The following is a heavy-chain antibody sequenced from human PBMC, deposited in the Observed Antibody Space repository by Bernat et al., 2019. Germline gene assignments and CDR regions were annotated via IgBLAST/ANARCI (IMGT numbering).Heavy chain of an antibody. V-gene: IGHV1-18*01. CDR2: ISAYNGNT. CDR1: GYTFTSYG. J-gene: IGHJ4*01. CDR3: ARDIPYCSGGSCYSLYLDY. D-gene: IGHD2-15*01. Sequence: QVQLVQSGAEVKKPGASVKVSCKASGYTFTSYGISWVRQAPGQGLEWMGWISAYNGNTNYAQKLQGRVTMTTDTSTSTAYMELRSLRSDDTAVYYCARDIPYCSGGSCYSLYLDYWGQEPWSPSPQ.